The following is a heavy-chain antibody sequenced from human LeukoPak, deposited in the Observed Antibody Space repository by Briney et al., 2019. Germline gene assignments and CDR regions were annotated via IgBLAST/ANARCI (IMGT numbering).Heavy chain of an antibody. CDR3: ARDLRGYSYGHGH. V-gene: IGHV3-74*01. J-gene: IGHJ4*02. Sequence: GGSLRLSCAASGFTFSSYWMHWVRQAPAKGLVWVSRINSDGSSTSYADSVKGRFTISRDNAKNTLYLQMKSRRAEDTAVYYCARDLRGYSYGHGHWGQGTLVTVSS. D-gene: IGHD5-18*01. CDR1: GFTFSSYW. CDR2: INSDGSST.